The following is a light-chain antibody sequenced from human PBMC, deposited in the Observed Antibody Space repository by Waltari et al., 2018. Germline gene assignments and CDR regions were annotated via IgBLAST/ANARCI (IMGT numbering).Light chain of an antibody. V-gene: IGLV2-8*01. Sequence: QSALTQPPSASGSPGQSVTISCTGTSSDVGGYEYVSWYQHHPGKAPKLMIYEVSKRASGVPDRFSGSKSGNTAALTVSGLQAEDEGDYYCSSYAGGSTLGVFGGGTKLTVL. CDR2: EVS. J-gene: IGLJ3*02. CDR3: SSYAGGSTLGV. CDR1: SSDVGGYEY.